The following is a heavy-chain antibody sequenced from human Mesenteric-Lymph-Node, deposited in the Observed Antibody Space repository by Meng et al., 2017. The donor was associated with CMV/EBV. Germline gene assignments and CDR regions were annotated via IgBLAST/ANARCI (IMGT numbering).Heavy chain of an antibody. V-gene: IGHV1-2*02. CDR1: GYTFTGYY. Sequence: ASVKVSCKTSGYTFTGYYMHWVRQAPGQGLEWMGWINPNSGGTDYAQKFQGRVTMTRDTSISTGYMELSRLRSDDTAVYYCGRGPQRSPIEYWGQGTLVTVSS. CDR3: GRGPQRSPIEY. J-gene: IGHJ4*02. CDR2: INPNSGGT. D-gene: IGHD1-26*01.